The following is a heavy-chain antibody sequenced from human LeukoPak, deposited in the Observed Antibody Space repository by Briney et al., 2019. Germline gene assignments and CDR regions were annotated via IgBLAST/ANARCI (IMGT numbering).Heavy chain of an antibody. CDR1: EFTFSSYT. D-gene: IGHD3-22*01. J-gene: IGHJ3*02. Sequence: GGSLRLSCAASEFTFSSYTMNWVRQAPGKGLEWVSFISSSSTTIYYADSVKGRFTISRDNAKNSLCLQMNSLRDEDTAVYYCARGVRIATMIVVITHDAFDIWGQGTMVTVSS. CDR2: ISSSSTTI. V-gene: IGHV3-48*02. CDR3: ARGVRIATMIVVITHDAFDI.